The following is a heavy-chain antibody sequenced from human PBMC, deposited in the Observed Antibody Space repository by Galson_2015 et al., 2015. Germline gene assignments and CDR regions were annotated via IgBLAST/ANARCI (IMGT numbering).Heavy chain of an antibody. V-gene: IGHV1-18*01. D-gene: IGHD3-3*01. CDR3: ARVPYYDFWSGGFDP. J-gene: IGHJ5*02. CDR2: ISAYNGNT. Sequence: SVKVSCKASGYTFTSYGISWVRQAPGQGLEWMGWISAYNGNTNYAQKLQGRVTMTTDTSTSTAYMELRSLRSDDTAVYYCARVPYYDFWSGGFDPWGQGTLVTDSS. CDR1: GYTFTSYG.